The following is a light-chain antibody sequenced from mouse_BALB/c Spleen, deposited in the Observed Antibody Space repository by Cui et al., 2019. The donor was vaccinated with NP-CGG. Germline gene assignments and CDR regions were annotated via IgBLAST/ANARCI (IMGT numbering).Light chain of an antibody. V-gene: IGLV1*01. Sequence: QAVVTQESALTTSPGETVTLTCRSSTGAVTTTNYANWVQEKPDHLFTGLIGGTNNRAPGVPARFSGSLIRDKAALTITGAQTEDEAIYFCARWYSNHWVFGGGTKLTVL. CDR3: ARWYSNHWV. CDR2: GTN. CDR1: TGAVTTTNY. J-gene: IGLJ1*01.